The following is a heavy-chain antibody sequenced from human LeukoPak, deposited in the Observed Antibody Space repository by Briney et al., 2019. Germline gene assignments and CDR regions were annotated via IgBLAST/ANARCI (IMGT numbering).Heavy chain of an antibody. CDR3: AAPHPNCSSTSCYTEGAFDI. CDR1: GGTFSSYA. D-gene: IGHD2-2*02. V-gene: IGHV1-69*05. J-gene: IGHJ3*02. Sequence: SVKVSCKASGGTFSSYAISWVRQAPGQGLEWMGGIIPIFGTANYAQKFQGRVTITTDESTSTAYMELSGLGCEALAGYYRAAPHPNCSSTSCYTEGAFDIWGQGTMVTVSS. CDR2: IIPIFGTA.